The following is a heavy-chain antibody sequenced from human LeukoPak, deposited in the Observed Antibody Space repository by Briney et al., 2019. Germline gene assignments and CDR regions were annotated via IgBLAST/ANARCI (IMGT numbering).Heavy chain of an antibody. CDR1: GFTFSSYG. D-gene: IGHD3-9*01. CDR2: ISSDGSNK. CDR3: AEYMGYDILTGPVP. J-gene: IGHJ4*02. Sequence: PVGSLRLSCTASGFTFSSYGMHWVRQAPGKGLEWVAVISSDGSNKYYADSVKGRFTITRDNSKNTLYLQMNSLRAEDTAVYYCAEYMGYDILTGPVPWGQGTLVTVSS. V-gene: IGHV3-30*18.